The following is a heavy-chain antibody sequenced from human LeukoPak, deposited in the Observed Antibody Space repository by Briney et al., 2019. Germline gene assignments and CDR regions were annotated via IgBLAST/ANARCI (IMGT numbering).Heavy chain of an antibody. D-gene: IGHD3-10*01. CDR3: ARGTITMVRGVIINYYYYGMDV. CDR2: INPNSGGT. V-gene: IGHV1-2*02. Sequence: GASVKVSCKASGYTFTGYYMHWVRQAPGQGLEWMGWINPNSGGTNYAQKLQGRVTMTTDTSTSTAYMELRSLRSDDTAVYYCARGTITMVRGVIINYYYYGMDVWGQGTTVTVSS. CDR1: GYTFTGYY. J-gene: IGHJ6*02.